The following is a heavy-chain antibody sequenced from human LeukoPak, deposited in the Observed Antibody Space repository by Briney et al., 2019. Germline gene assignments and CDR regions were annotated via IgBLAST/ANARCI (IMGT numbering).Heavy chain of an antibody. Sequence: GGSLRVSCAASGFTFSSYAMCWVRQAPGKGLEWVSAISGSGGSTYYADSVKGLFTIARDNSKNTLYLQMNSLRAEDTAVYYCAHSIAVAGSFDYCGQGTLVTVSS. J-gene: IGHJ4*02. CDR3: AHSIAVAGSFDY. V-gene: IGHV3-23*01. CDR1: GFTFSSYA. D-gene: IGHD6-19*01. CDR2: ISGSGGST.